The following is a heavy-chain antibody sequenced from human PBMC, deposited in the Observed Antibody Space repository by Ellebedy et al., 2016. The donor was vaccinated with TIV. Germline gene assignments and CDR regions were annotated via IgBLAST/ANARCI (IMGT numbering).Heavy chain of an antibody. V-gene: IGHV1-69*13. CDR1: GGTFSSYA. CDR3: ARPISSGFGNWFDP. CDR2: IIPIFGTA. D-gene: IGHD6-6*01. J-gene: IGHJ5*02. Sequence: SVKVSXKASGGTFSSYAISWVRQAPGQGLEWMGGIIPIFGTANYAQKFQGRVTITADESTSTAYMELSSLRSEDTAVYYCARPISSGFGNWFDPWGQGTLVTVSS.